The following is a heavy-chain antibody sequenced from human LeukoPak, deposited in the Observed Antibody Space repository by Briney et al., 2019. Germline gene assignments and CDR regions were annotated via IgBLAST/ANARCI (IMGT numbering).Heavy chain of an antibody. CDR3: ARPLNVGATVRLSNAFDI. J-gene: IGHJ3*02. D-gene: IGHD1-26*01. V-gene: IGHV4-4*02. CDR2: IYYSGST. Sequence: SGTLSLTCAVSGGSISSSTNWWSWVRQPPGKGLEWIGYIYYSGSTNYNPSLKSRVTISVETSKNQFSLKLSSVTAADTAVYYCARPLNVGATVRLSNAFDIWGQGTMVTVSS. CDR1: GGSISSSTNW.